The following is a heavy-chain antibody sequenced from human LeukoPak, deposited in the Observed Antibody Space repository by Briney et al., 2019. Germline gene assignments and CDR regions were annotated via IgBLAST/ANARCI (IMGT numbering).Heavy chain of an antibody. Sequence: SETLSLTCTVSGGSISSGSYYWSWIRQPAGKGLEWIGRIYTSGSTNYNPSLKSRVTISVDTSKNQFSLKLSSVTAADTAVYYCARERVYLYYFDYWGQGTLVTVSS. CDR3: ARERVYLYYFDY. CDR1: GGSISSGSYY. CDR2: IYTSGST. D-gene: IGHD5/OR15-5a*01. V-gene: IGHV4-61*02. J-gene: IGHJ4*02.